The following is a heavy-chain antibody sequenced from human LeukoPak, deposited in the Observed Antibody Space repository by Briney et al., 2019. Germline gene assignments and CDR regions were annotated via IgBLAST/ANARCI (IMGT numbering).Heavy chain of an antibody. CDR3: ARRLCRGGSCYSIDY. Sequence: SETLSLTCAVYGGSFSGYYWSWIRQPPGKGLEWIGEINHSGSTNYNPSLKSRVTISVGTSKNQFSLKLSSVTAADTAVYYCARRLCRGGSCYSIDYWGQGTLVTVSS. V-gene: IGHV4-34*01. D-gene: IGHD2-15*01. CDR2: INHSGST. J-gene: IGHJ4*02. CDR1: GGSFSGYY.